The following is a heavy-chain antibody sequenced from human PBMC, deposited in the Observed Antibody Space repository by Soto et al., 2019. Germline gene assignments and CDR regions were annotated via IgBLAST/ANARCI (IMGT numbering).Heavy chain of an antibody. CDR1: VRSTSTGGYD. Sequence: PQTLSLSCILSVRSTSTGGYDWSWIRQHRGKGVERSGYIYYSGSTYYNPSLKSRVTISVDRSKNQFSLKLSSVTAADTAVYYCARFKGSGYYYVAASQVNNWFDPWGQGTMVTVSS. D-gene: IGHD3-22*01. V-gene: IGHV4-31*03. CDR3: ARFKGSGYYYVAASQVNNWFDP. CDR2: IYYSGST. J-gene: IGHJ5*02.